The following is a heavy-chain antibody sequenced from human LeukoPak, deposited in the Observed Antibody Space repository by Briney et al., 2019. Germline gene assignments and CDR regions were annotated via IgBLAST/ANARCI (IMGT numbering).Heavy chain of an antibody. CDR1: GGSISSSSYY. V-gene: IGHV4-39*01. D-gene: IGHD4-17*01. J-gene: IGHJ5*02. Sequence: NPSETLSLTCTVSGGSISSSSYYWGCIRQPPGRGLDWIGSIYYSGSTYYNPSLKSRVTISVDTSKNQFSLKLSSVTAADTAVYYCARHYHGDYLGNWFDPWGQGTLVTVSS. CDR3: ARHYHGDYLGNWFDP. CDR2: IYYSGST.